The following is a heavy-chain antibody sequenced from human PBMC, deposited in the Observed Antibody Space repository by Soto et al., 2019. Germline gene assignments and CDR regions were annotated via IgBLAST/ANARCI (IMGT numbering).Heavy chain of an antibody. D-gene: IGHD6-19*01. CDR1: GGTFSNYA. CDR2: IMPIFGRA. V-gene: IGHV1-69*12. J-gene: IGHJ6*02. CDR3: ASWWKEAGIGGNYYYRMDV. Sequence: QVQLVQSGAEVKKPGSSVKVSCKASGGTFSNYAFSWVRQAPGQGLEWLGGIMPIFGRADYAQKFRGRVTITAADATTTAHMELSSLRSEDTAVYYCASWWKEAGIGGNYYYRMDVWGQGTTVTVSS.